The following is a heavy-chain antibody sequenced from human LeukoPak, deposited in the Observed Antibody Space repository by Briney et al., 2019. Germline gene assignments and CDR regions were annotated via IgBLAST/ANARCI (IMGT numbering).Heavy chain of an antibody. CDR2: LHADGNEK. Sequence: PGGSLRLSCAAYGFSLSGYWMSWVRQAPGKGLEWVARLHADGNEKYFVHSVKGRFTVSRDNAKNSLYLQMNSLRVEDTAVYYCARDKDGWGIHDFWGQGTLVTVSS. CDR3: ARDKDGWGIHDF. CDR1: GFSLSGYW. V-gene: IGHV3-7*01. D-gene: IGHD3-16*01. J-gene: IGHJ4*02.